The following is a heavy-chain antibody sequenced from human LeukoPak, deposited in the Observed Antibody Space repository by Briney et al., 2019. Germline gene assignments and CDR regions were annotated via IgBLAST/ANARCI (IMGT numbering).Heavy chain of an antibody. Sequence: SETLSLTCTVSGGAIRSHYWNWIRQPAGKGLEWIGRIYSSGYTNDNPFLKSRITMSVDMSKNQFSLRLNSVTAADTAVYYCARGEHSVDSWGQGTLVTVCS. D-gene: IGHD1/OR15-1a*01. CDR1: GGAIRSHY. V-gene: IGHV4-4*07. CDR3: ARGEHSVDS. CDR2: IYSSGYT. J-gene: IGHJ4*02.